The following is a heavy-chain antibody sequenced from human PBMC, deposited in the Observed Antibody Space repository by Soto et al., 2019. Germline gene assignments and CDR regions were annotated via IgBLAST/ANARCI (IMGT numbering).Heavy chain of an antibody. Sequence: QVRLVQSGAEVKKPGASVKVSCKASGYTFTSYGISWVRQAPGQGLEWMGWISAYNGNTNYAQKLQGRVTMTTDTSTSTAYMELRSLRSDDTAVYYCAREVLQRWLPAYYYYGMDVWGQGTTVTVSS. CDR3: AREVLQRWLPAYYYYGMDV. V-gene: IGHV1-18*01. J-gene: IGHJ6*02. CDR2: ISAYNGNT. CDR1: GYTFTSYG. D-gene: IGHD5-18*01.